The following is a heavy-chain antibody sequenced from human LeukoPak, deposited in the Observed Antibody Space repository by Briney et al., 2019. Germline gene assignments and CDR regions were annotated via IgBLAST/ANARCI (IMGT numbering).Heavy chain of an antibody. V-gene: IGHV4-30-2*01. D-gene: IGHD3-22*01. CDR3: ASVCDSSGYYYDY. CDR2: IYYSGST. CDR1: GGSISSGGYS. Sequence: SETLSLTCAVSGGSISSGGYSWSWIRQPPGKGLQWIGYIYYSGSTYYNPSLKSRVTISVDRSKNQFSLKLSSVTAADTAVYYCASVCDSSGYYYDYWGQGTLVTVSS. J-gene: IGHJ4*02.